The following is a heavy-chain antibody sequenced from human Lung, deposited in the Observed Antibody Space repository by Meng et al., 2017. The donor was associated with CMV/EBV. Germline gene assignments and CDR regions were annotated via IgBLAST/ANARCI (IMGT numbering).Heavy chain of an antibody. CDR1: GGTFSSYT. V-gene: IGHV1-69*04. CDR2: IIPILGIA. J-gene: IGHJ5*02. Sequence: SGQASGGTFSSYTISWVRQAPGQGLEWMGRIIPILGIANYAQKFQGRVTITADKSTSTAYMELSSLRSEDTAVYYCARDSRPFWFDPWGQGTLVTVSS. CDR3: ARDSRPFWFDP.